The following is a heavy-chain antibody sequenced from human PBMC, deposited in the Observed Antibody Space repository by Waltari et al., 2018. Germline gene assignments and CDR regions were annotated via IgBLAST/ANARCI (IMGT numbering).Heavy chain of an antibody. CDR2: IDNSGETA. D-gene: IGHD3-10*01. CDR3: AKDSGYSMIRGRENS. Sequence: VYLLESGGGLVQPGGSLRLSCVGSGFDYSSYAMSWVRPAPGKGLGWVSGIDNSGETAYYAESVKGRFTISRDDSRNTLYLHMNSLRVDETGVYYCAKDSGYSMIRGRENSWGQGTLVTVSS. J-gene: IGHJ4*02. V-gene: IGHV3-23*05. CDR1: GFDYSSYA.